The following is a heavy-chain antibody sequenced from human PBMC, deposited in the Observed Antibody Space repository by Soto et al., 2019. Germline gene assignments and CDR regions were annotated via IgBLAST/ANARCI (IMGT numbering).Heavy chain of an antibody. Sequence: SETLSLTCTVSGGSISSFYWSWIRQPPGKGLEWIGYIYYSGSTNYNPSLKSRVTISVDTSKNQFSLKLSSVAAADTAVYYCARRYGVYFDYWGQGTLVTVSS. V-gene: IGHV4-59*08. CDR2: IYYSGST. CDR3: ARRYGVYFDY. CDR1: GGSISSFY. J-gene: IGHJ4*02. D-gene: IGHD4-17*01.